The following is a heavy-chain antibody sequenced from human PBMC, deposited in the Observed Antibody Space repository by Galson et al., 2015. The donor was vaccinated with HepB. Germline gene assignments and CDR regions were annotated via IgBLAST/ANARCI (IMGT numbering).Heavy chain of an antibody. CDR1: GFTFSSYV. J-gene: IGHJ2*01. CDR2: ISNDGSIK. Sequence: SLRLSCAASGFTFSSYVMDWVRQAPGKGLEWVTFISNDGSIKNYADSVKGRFTISRDNSKNTVYLQMNSLRDEDTAVYYCASPGGRYTNWWYFDLWGRGTLVTVSS. D-gene: IGHD1-26*01. CDR3: ASPGGRYTNWWYFDL. V-gene: IGHV3-30*04.